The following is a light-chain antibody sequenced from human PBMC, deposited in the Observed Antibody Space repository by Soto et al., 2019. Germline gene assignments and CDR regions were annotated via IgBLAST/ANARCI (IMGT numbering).Light chain of an antibody. J-gene: IGKJ1*01. CDR2: DVS. Sequence: DIQLTQSPSTLSASVGDSVTMTCRASQNISTSLAWYQHKPGKAPTLLMFDVSNLESGVPSRFSGSGSGTEFTLTISSLQPDDFATYYCQQYNSYSTFGQGTKVDIK. CDR3: QQYNSYST. CDR1: QNISTS. V-gene: IGKV1-5*01.